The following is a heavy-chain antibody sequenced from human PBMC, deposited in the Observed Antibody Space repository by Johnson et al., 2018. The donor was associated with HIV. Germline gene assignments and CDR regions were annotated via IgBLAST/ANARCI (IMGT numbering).Heavy chain of an antibody. CDR2: ISYDGSNK. J-gene: IGHJ3*02. CDR3: ARAGAVGFDAFDI. V-gene: IGHV3-30-3*01. D-gene: IGHD6-19*01. CDR1: GITFSDYA. Sequence: QVQLVESGGGVVQPGRSLRLSCAASGITFSDYAMHWVRQAPGQGLEWVAVISYDGSNKYYADSVKGRFTISRDNSKNTLYLQMNSLRAEDTAVYYCARAGAVGFDAFDIWGQGTMVTVSS.